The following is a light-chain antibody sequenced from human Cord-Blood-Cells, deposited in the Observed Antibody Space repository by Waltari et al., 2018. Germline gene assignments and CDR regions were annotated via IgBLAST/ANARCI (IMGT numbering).Light chain of an antibody. CDR3: QQRSTWYS. Sequence: IVLTSSHAILASSPGGRATLNCRASQSVSSYLASYQQKPGQAPKLLINDASNMATGIHARCSGSGFTTAFTIIISRLEAEDFAEYCSQQRSTWYSFGQGTKLEIK. V-gene: IGKV3-11*01. CDR1: QSVSSY. CDR2: DAS. J-gene: IGKJ2*03.